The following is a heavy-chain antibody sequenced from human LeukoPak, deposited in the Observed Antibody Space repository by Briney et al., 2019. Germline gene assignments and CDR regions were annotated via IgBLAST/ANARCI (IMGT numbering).Heavy chain of an antibody. D-gene: IGHD5-18*01. CDR3: AGFCTAMVL. CDR1: GYTFNNYA. Sequence: ASVKVSCKASGYTFNNYAMNWVRQAPGQGLEWMGWINTNTGNPTYAQGFTGRFVFSLDTSVSTAYLQISSLKAEDTAVYYCAGFCTAMVLWGQGTLVAVSS. CDR2: INTNTGNP. V-gene: IGHV7-4-1*02. J-gene: IGHJ4*02.